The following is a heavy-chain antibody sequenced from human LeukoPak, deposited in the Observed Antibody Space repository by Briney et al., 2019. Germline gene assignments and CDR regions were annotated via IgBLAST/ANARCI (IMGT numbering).Heavy chain of an antibody. D-gene: IGHD3-22*01. Sequence: PGGSLRLSCAASGFTFRSFAMSWVRLAPGKGLEWVSSISGSGARTYYADSVKGRFTISRDNAKNSLYLQMNSLRDEDTAVYYCARSGLNYFDSAYYFDYWGQGTLVTVSS. V-gene: IGHV3-23*01. CDR1: GFTFRSFA. CDR2: ISGSGART. J-gene: IGHJ4*02. CDR3: ARSGLNYFDSAYYFDY.